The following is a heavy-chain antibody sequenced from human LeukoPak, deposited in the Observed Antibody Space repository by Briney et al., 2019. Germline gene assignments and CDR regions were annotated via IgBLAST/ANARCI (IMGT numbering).Heavy chain of an antibody. V-gene: IGHV3-74*01. CDR1: GFTFSSYW. Sequence: GGSLRLSCAASGFTFSSYWMHWVRQAPGKGLVWVSRINSDGRSTSYADSVKGRFTISRDNAKNTLYLQMNSLRDEDTAMYYCARPVCGGDCYPHDYWGQGTLVTVSS. D-gene: IGHD2-21*02. J-gene: IGHJ4*02. CDR3: ARPVCGGDCYPHDY. CDR2: INSDGRST.